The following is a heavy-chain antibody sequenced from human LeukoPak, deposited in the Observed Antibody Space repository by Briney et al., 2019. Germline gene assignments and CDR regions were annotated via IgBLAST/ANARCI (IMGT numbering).Heavy chain of an antibody. CDR2: INPNSGGT. D-gene: IGHD3-22*01. V-gene: IGHV1-2*02. J-gene: IGHJ3*02. Sequence: ASVTVSCKASGYTFTGYYMHWVRQAPGQGLEWMGWINPNSGGTNYAQKFQGRVTMTRDTSISTAYMELSRLRSDDTAVYYCARAYYDSSGYYSFPSGDAFDIWGQGTMVTVSS. CDR1: GYTFTGYY. CDR3: ARAYYDSSGYYSFPSGDAFDI.